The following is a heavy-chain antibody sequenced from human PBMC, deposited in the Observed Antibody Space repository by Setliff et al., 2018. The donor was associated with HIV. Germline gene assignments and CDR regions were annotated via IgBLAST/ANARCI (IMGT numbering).Heavy chain of an antibody. CDR3: TLKHT. CDR1: GFTFSNAW. D-gene: IGHD2-21*01. CDR2: IKGKTDGGTT. V-gene: IGHV3-15*01. J-gene: IGHJ5*02. Sequence: PGGSLRLSCAASGFTFSNAWMSWVRQAPGKGLEWVGRIKGKTDGGTTDYAAPVKGRFTISRDNSKNTLYLQMNSLRAEDTAVYYCTLKHTWGQGTLVTVSS.